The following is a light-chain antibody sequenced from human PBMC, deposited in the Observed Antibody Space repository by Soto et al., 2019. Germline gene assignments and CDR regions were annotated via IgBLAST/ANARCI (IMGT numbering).Light chain of an antibody. Sequence: DLQMTQSPSSVSASVGDRVTITCRASQGISSWVAWYQQKPRKAPKLLIYAASSLQSGVPSRFSGSGSGADFTLTISSLQPEDFATYYCQQANSFPLTFGGGTKVEIK. CDR2: AAS. CDR1: QGISSW. J-gene: IGKJ4*01. CDR3: QQANSFPLT. V-gene: IGKV1-12*01.